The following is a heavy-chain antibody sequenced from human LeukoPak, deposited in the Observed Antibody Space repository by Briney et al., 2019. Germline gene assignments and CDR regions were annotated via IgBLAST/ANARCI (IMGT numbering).Heavy chain of an antibody. CDR1: GGSISSSSYY. J-gene: IGHJ6*03. CDR2: IYYSGST. Sequence: SETLSLTCTVSGGSISSSSYYWGWIRQPPGKGLEWIGSIYYSGSTYYNPSLKSRVTISVDTSKNQFSLKLSSVTAADTAVYYCARENCSGGSCYSMYYYYYMDVWGKGTTVTVSS. V-gene: IGHV4-39*07. D-gene: IGHD2-15*01. CDR3: ARENCSGGSCYSMYYYYYMDV.